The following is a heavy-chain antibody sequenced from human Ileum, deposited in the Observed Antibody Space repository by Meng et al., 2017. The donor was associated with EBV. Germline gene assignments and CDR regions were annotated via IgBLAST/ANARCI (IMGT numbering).Heavy chain of an antibody. D-gene: IGHD2-15*01. Sequence: VQLQGSGPGRVKPSETLSLTCTVSGGSISSYYWSWIRQPPGKGLEWIGYIYYSGSTNYNPSLKSRVTISVDTSKNQFSLNLSSVTAADTVVYYCARGGWSLDYWGQGTLVTVSS. CDR3: ARGGWSLDY. J-gene: IGHJ4*02. CDR1: GGSISSYY. V-gene: IGHV4-59*08. CDR2: IYYSGST.